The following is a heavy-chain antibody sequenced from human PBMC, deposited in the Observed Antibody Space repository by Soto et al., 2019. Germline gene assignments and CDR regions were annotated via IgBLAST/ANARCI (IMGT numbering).Heavy chain of an antibody. D-gene: IGHD1-26*01. Sequence: ASVKVSCKTSGFTFSSSAVHWVRQARGHRLQWIGWIDVGSANANYAQMLQERVTISRDMSTSTAYMELSSLRPEDTAVYYCARDNSRLYFDYWGQGTLVTVSS. V-gene: IGHV1-58*01. J-gene: IGHJ4*02. CDR1: GFTFSSSA. CDR2: IDVGSANA. CDR3: ARDNSRLYFDY.